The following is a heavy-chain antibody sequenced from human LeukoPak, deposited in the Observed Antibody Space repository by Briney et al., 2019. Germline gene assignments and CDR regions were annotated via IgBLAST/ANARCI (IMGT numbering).Heavy chain of an antibody. J-gene: IGHJ3*02. V-gene: IGHV4-34*01. Sequence: SETLSLTCAVYGGSFSGYYLSWIRQPPGKGPEWIGEINHSGSTNYNPSLKSRVTISVDTSKNQFSLKLSSATAADTAVYYCARASDTADAFDIWGQGTMVTVSS. CDR3: ARASDTADAFDI. D-gene: IGHD5-18*01. CDR2: INHSGST. CDR1: GGSFSGYY.